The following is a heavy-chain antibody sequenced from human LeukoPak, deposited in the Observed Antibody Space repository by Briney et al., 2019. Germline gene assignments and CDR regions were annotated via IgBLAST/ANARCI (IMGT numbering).Heavy chain of an antibody. J-gene: IGHJ4*02. CDR3: ARDRGNYFDY. CDR1: GGSISSYY. V-gene: IGHV4-59*13. CDR2: ISYSGTT. Sequence: PSEPLSLTCTVSGGSISSYYWSWIRQPPGEGREWIGYISYSGTTNYHPSLKSRVTISVAPSKNQFSLKLRSVTAPDTAVYYCARDRGNYFDYWGQGTLVTVSS. D-gene: IGHD6-13*01.